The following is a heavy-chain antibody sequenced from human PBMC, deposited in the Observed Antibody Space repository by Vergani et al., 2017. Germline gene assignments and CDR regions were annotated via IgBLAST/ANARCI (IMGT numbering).Heavy chain of an antibody. V-gene: IGHV3-74*02. CDR1: GFSFNSYW. CDR3: AKQYFVSGNYLFDY. J-gene: IGHJ4*02. D-gene: IGHD3-10*01. CDR2: IKSDGSIT. Sequence: EVQLLESGGGLVQPGGSLRLTCAASGFSFNSYWMHWVRQVPGKGLLWVSRIKSDGSITAYADSVKGRFTISRDNAQNTLYLQMNNLRTEDTAIYYCAKQYFVSGNYLFDYWGQGTLVTVSS.